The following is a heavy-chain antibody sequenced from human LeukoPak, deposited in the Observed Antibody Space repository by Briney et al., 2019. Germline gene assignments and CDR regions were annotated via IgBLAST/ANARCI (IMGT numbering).Heavy chain of an antibody. CDR1: DGSFTSGNYY. Sequence: SETLSLTCTVSDGSFTSGNYYWGWIRQPPGTGLEWIATIYYSGSTIYTPSLKSRPAISRDTSSDQFSLRLTSVTAADTAVYYCARAPIVVVSTPSFDTWGQGTLVTVPS. CDR3: ARAPIVVVSTPSFDT. J-gene: IGHJ4*02. D-gene: IGHD3-22*01. CDR2: IYYSGST. V-gene: IGHV4-39*07.